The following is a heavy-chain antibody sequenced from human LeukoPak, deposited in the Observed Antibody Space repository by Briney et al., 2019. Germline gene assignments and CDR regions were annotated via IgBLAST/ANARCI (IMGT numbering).Heavy chain of an antibody. CDR3: ARDWKESVVVIAMLGDAFDI. Sequence: ASVKVSCKASGGTFSSYAISWVRQAPGQGLEWMGWISAYNGNTNYAQKLQGRVTMTTDTSTSTAYMELRSLRSDDTAVYYCARDWKESVVVIAMLGDAFDIWGQGTMVTVSS. D-gene: IGHD2-21*01. CDR2: ISAYNGNT. CDR1: GGTFSSYA. J-gene: IGHJ3*02. V-gene: IGHV1-18*01.